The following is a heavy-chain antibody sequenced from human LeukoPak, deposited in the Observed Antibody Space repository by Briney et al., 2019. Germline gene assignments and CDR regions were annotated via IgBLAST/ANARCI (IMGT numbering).Heavy chain of an antibody. CDR2: INPNSGGT. CDR3: ARDGSVESGHYYFDF. D-gene: IGHD3-10*01. V-gene: IGHV1-2*02. J-gene: IGHJ4*02. Sequence: ASVKVSCKASGYTFTSYAMNWVRQAPGQGLEWMGWINPNSGGTNYAQKFQGRVTMTRDTSIRTAYMQFYSLRSDDTAVYYCARDGSVESGHYYFDFWGQGTLVTVSS. CDR1: GYTFTSYA.